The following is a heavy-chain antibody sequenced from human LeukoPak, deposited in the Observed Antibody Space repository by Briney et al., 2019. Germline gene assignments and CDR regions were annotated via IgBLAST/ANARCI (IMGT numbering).Heavy chain of an antibody. V-gene: IGHV1-2*02. CDR3: ARVPFSY. CDR2: ITPNSGGT. CDR1: GYTFTVYY. Sequence: ASVTVSFKASGYTFTVYYRHWGRQAPGKGLEWMGWITPNSGGTNYAQKFQGRVTMTSDTSISTAYMELSRLRSDDTAVYYCARVPFSYWGQGTLVTVSS. J-gene: IGHJ4*02.